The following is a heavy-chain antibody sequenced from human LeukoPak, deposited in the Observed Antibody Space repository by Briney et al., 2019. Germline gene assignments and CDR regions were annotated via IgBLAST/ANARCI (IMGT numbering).Heavy chain of an antibody. D-gene: IGHD1-26*01. CDR3: AKVHLRIEIYAFDV. CDR2: INWNSAST. J-gene: IGHJ3*01. CDR1: GFTLEDYA. V-gene: IGHV3-9*01. Sequence: PGGSLRLSCAASGFTLEDYAMHWVRQAPGKGLEWVSGINWNSASTGYADSVKGRFTISRDNSKNTLFLQMNSLRVEDTAVYYCAKVHLRIEIYAFDVWGQGTMVTVSS.